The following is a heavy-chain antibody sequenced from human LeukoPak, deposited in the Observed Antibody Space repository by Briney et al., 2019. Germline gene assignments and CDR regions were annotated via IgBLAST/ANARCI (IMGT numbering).Heavy chain of an antibody. CDR1: GGSISSSY. CDR2: IYYSGST. Sequence: SETLSLTCTVSGGSISSSYWSWIRQPAGKGLEWIGSIYYSGSTYYNPSLKSRVTISVDTSKNQFSLKLSSVTAADTAVYYCAAGGKVDYWGQGTLVTVSS. CDR3: AAGGKVDY. V-gene: IGHV4-59*05. J-gene: IGHJ4*02. D-gene: IGHD3-16*01.